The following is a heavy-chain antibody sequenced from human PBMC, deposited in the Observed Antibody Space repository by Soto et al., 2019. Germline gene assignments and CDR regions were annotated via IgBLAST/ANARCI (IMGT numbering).Heavy chain of an antibody. CDR2: ISAYNGNT. V-gene: IGHV1-18*01. J-gene: IGHJ5*02. CDR3: ARVVVVVVAATRSPHRWFDP. D-gene: IGHD2-15*01. CDR1: GYTFTSYG. Sequence: QVQLVQSGAEAKKPGASVKVSCKASGYTFTSYGISWVRQAPGQGLEWMGWISAYNGNTNYAQKLQGRVTMTTDTSTSTAYMELRSLRSDDTAVYYCARVVVVVVAATRSPHRWFDPWGQGTLVTVSS.